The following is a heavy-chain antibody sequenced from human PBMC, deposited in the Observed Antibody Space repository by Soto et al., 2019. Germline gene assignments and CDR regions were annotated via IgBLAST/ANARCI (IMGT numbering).Heavy chain of an antibody. CDR1: GFTFSSYE. V-gene: IGHV3-48*03. D-gene: IGHD3-9*01. CDR3: ARYHDILTGYPCFDY. J-gene: IGHJ4*02. Sequence: GGSLRLSCAASGFTFSSYEMNWVRQAPGKGLEWVSYISSSGSTIYYADSVKGRFTISRDNAKNSLYLQMNSLRAEDTAVYYCARYHDILTGYPCFDYWGQGTLVTVSS. CDR2: ISSSGSTI.